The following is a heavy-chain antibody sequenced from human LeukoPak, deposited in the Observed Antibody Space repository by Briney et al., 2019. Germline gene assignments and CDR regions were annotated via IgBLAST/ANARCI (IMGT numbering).Heavy chain of an antibody. Sequence: TGGSLRLSCAASGFTFSGYAMSWVRQAPGKGLEWVSAISGSGGSTYYADSVKGRFTISRDNSKNTLYLQMNSLRAEDTAVYYCARNPILGYCSSTSCYVFDYWGQGTLVTVSS. D-gene: IGHD2-2*01. J-gene: IGHJ4*02. CDR2: ISGSGGST. CDR3: ARNPILGYCSSTSCYVFDY. CDR1: GFTFSGYA. V-gene: IGHV3-23*01.